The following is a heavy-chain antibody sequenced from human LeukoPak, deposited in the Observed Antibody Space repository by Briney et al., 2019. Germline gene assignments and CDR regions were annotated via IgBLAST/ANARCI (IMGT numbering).Heavy chain of an antibody. CDR3: AREGSDSSGYYSDY. CDR2: IYHSGST. J-gene: IGHJ4*02. CDR1: GGSISSGGYS. Sequence: SETLSLTCAVSGGSISSGGYSWSWIRQPPGKGLEWIGYIYHSGSTYYNPSLKSRVTISVDRSKNQFSLKLSSVTAADTAVYYCAREGSDSSGYYSDYWGQGTLVTVSS. V-gene: IGHV4-30-2*01. D-gene: IGHD3-22*01.